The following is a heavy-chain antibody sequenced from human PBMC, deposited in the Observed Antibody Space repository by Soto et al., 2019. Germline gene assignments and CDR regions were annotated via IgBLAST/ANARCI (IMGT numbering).Heavy chain of an antibody. CDR1: CGYIRNGGYY. D-gene: IGHD6-19*01. CDR3: ARDPVAGYYYGMDV. CDR2: IYYSGST. V-gene: IGHV4-31*02. Sequence: SETQSLTWTVSCGYIRNGGYYWSWIRQHPGKGLEWIGYIYYSGSTYYNPSLKSRVTISVDTSKNQFSLKLSSVTAADTAVYYCARDPVAGYYYGMDVWGQGTTVTVS. J-gene: IGHJ6*02.